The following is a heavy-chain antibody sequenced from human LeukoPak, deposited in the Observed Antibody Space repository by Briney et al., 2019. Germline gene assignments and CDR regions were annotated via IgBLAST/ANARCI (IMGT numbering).Heavy chain of an antibody. Sequence: QPGGSLRLSCAASGFTFSSYSMNWVRQAPGKGLEWVSYISSSSSTIYYADSVKGRFTISRDNAKNSLYLQMNSLRAEDTAVYYCARVQHWLFVRYYYYYMDVWGKGTTVTVSS. J-gene: IGHJ6*03. CDR2: ISSSSSTI. D-gene: IGHD6-19*01. V-gene: IGHV3-48*04. CDR1: GFTFSSYS. CDR3: ARVQHWLFVRYYYYYMDV.